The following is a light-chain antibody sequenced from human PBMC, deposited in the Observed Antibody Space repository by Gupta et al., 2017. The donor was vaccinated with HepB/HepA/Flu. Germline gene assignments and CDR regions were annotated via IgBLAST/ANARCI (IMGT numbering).Light chain of an antibody. CDR2: GAS. Sequence: EIVLMQSPGTLSLSPGERATLSCRATQSVTTNLAWYQQKPGQAPRLLIYGASNRAAGVPDRFSGSGSGTDFMLTISRLEPEDFAVYYCQQYGGAPRTFGQGTKVETK. CDR3: QQYGGAPRT. J-gene: IGKJ1*01. CDR1: QSVTTN. V-gene: IGKV3-20*01.